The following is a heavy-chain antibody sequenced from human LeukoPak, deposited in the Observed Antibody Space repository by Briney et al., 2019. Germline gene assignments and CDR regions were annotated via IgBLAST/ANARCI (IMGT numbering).Heavy chain of an antibody. CDR1: GFTFSSYE. CDR2: ISSSGSSI. CDR3: ARKYCSSTSCLFDC. Sequence: GGSLRLSCAASGFTFSSYEMNWVRQAPGKGLEWVSYISSSGSSIYYADSVKGRFTISRDNAKNSLYLQMNSLRAEDTAVYYCARKYCSSTSCLFDCWGQGTLVTVSS. J-gene: IGHJ4*02. V-gene: IGHV3-48*03. D-gene: IGHD2-2*01.